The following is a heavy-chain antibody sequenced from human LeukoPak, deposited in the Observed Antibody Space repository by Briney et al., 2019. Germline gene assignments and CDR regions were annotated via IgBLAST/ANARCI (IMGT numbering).Heavy chain of an antibody. J-gene: IGHJ6*03. Sequence: GGSLRLSCAASGFTFSSYSMNWVRQAPGKGLEWVSYISSSSSTIYYADSVKGRFTISRDNAKNSLYLQMNSLRAEDTAVYYCASGIEGWFGPAMEDYYYMDVWGKGTTVTVSS. CDR1: GFTFSSYS. CDR3: ASGIEGWFGPAMEDYYYMDV. V-gene: IGHV3-48*04. CDR2: ISSSSSTI. D-gene: IGHD3-10*01.